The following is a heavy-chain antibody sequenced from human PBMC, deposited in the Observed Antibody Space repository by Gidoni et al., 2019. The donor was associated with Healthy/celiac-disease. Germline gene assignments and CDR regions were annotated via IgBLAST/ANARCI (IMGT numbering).Heavy chain of an antibody. Sequence: EVQLVESGGGLVKPGGSLRLSCAASGFTFSSYSMNWVRQAPGKGLEWVSSISSSSSYIYYADSVKGRFTISRDNAKNSLYLQMNSLRAEDTAVYYCARDEADDYSKDYYYYGMDVWGQGTTVTVSS. V-gene: IGHV3-21*01. CDR1: GFTFSSYS. J-gene: IGHJ6*02. CDR3: ARDEADDYSKDYYYYGMDV. D-gene: IGHD4-4*01. CDR2: ISSSSSYI.